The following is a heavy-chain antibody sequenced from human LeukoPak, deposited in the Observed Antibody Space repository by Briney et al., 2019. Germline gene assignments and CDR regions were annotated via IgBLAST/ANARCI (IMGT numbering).Heavy chain of an antibody. CDR2: IYYSGST. D-gene: IGHD3-22*01. CDR3: ARGPKGSLYYYDSSGSSPHYFDY. J-gene: IGHJ4*02. CDR1: GGSISSYY. V-gene: IGHV4-59*01. Sequence: PSETLSLTCTVSGGSISSYYWSWIRQPPGKGLEWIGYIYYSGSTNYNPSLKSRVTISVDTSKNQFSLKLSSVTAADTAVYYCARGPKGSLYYYDSSGSSPHYFDYWGQGTLVTVSS.